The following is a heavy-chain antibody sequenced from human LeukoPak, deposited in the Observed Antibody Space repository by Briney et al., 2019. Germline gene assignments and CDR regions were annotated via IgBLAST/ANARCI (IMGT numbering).Heavy chain of an antibody. CDR3: ARVVGATRTLDY. J-gene: IGHJ4*02. V-gene: IGHV1-69*13. D-gene: IGHD1-26*01. CDR2: IIPIFGTA. CDR1: GGTFISYA. Sequence: SVKVSCKASGGTFISYAISWVRQAPGQGLEWMGGIIPIFGTANYAQKFQGRVTITADESTSTAYMELSSLRSEDTAVYYCARVVGATRTLDYWGQGTLVTVSS.